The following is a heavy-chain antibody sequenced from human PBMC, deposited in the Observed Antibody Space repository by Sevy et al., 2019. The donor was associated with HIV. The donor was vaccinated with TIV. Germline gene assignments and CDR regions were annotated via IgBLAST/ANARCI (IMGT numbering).Heavy chain of an antibody. CDR1: GFTFDDYA. D-gene: IGHD3-9*01. CDR2: ITWDGGNT. Sequence: GGSLILSCAASGFTFDDYAMHWVRQAPGKGLEWVSLITWDGGNTYSADSVKGRFTISRDNTKNSLYLQMNSLRAEDTALYYCAKAAGHDILEGFDYWGQRTLVTVSS. CDR3: AKAAGHDILEGFDY. J-gene: IGHJ4*02. V-gene: IGHV3-43D*04.